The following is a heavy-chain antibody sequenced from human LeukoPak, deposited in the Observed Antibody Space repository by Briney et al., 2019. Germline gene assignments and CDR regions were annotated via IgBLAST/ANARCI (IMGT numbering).Heavy chain of an antibody. Sequence: GGSLRLSCAAYGFTFSSYAMSWVRQAPGKGLEWVSAISGSGGSTYYADSVKGRFTISRDNSKNTLYLQTNSLRAEDTAVYYCAKDRIAAAWNDAFDIWGQGTKVTFSS. J-gene: IGHJ3*02. CDR3: AKDRIAAAWNDAFDI. V-gene: IGHV3-23*01. CDR2: ISGSGGST. CDR1: GFTFSSYA. D-gene: IGHD6-13*01.